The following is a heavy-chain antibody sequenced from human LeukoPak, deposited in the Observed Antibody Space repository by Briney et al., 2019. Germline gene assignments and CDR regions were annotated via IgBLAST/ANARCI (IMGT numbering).Heavy chain of an antibody. J-gene: IGHJ4*02. CDR2: IYYSGST. CDR1: GGSISSYY. CDR3: ARAIRTYYGSGSNHFDY. Sequence: SETLSLTCTVSGGSISSYYWSWIRQPPGKGLEWIGYIYYSGSTNYNPSLKSRVTISVDTSKNQFSLKLSSVTAADTAVYYCARAIRTYYGSGSNHFDYWGQGTLVTVSS. V-gene: IGHV4-59*01. D-gene: IGHD3-10*01.